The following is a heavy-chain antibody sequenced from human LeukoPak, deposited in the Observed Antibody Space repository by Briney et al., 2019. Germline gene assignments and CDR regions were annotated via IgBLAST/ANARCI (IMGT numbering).Heavy chain of an antibody. CDR1: GYTLSELS. Sequence: GASVKVSCKVSGYTLSELSIHWVRQAPGKGLEWMGGFDPEDGETIYAQKFQGRVTMTEDISTDTAFMYLSSLRSEDTAVYYCARGRHYYESSDYYYEGDAFDVWGQGTMVTVSS. CDR3: ARGRHYYESSDYYYEGDAFDV. D-gene: IGHD3-22*01. V-gene: IGHV1-24*01. J-gene: IGHJ3*01. CDR2: FDPEDGET.